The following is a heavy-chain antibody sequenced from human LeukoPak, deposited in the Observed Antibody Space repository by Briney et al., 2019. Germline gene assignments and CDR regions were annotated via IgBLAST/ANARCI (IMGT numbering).Heavy chain of an antibody. CDR3: ARGPRRLDP. CDR1: GDSVTSSY. J-gene: IGHJ5*02. Sequence: ASETLSLTCSVSGDSVTSSYWNWIRQTPGKGLEWIGYVSSDGTTNYNPSLKSRVTISVDTSKNQFSLKLSSVTAADTAVYYCARGPRRLDPWGQGTLVTVSS. V-gene: IGHV4-59*02. CDR2: VSSDGTT.